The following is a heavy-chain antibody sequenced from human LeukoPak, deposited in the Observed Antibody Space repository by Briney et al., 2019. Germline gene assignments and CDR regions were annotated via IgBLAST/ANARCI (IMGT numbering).Heavy chain of an antibody. CDR2: INLYSGGT. J-gene: IGHJ4*02. CDR3: ARVAGGDWYYFDL. V-gene: IGHV1-2*02. D-gene: IGHD2-21*02. Sequence: ASVKVSCKAFGYTFTAYYMHWVRQAPGQGLEWMGWINLYSGGTNYAQKFQGRVTMTRDTSISAAYVELDRLGSDDTAVYYCARVAGGDWYYFDLWGQGSLVTVSS. CDR1: GYTFTAYY.